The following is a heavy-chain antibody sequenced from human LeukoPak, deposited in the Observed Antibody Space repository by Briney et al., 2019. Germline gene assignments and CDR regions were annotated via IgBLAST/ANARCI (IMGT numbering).Heavy chain of an antibody. CDR1: GFTFSSYE. CDR2: IWYDGYNK. V-gene: IGHV3-33*08. CDR3: ARDRDRAEFYFGY. Sequence: GGSLRLSCAASGFTFSSYEMNWVRQAPGKGLEWVAIIWYDGYNKYYADSVRGRFTISRDNSKNTLYLQMNNLRAEDTAVYYCARDRDRAEFYFGYWGQGTLVTVSS. J-gene: IGHJ4*02. D-gene: IGHD1-14*01.